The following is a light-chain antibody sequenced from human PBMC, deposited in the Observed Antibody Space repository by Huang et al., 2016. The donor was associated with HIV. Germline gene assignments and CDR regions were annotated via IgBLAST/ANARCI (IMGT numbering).Light chain of an antibody. J-gene: IGKJ2*01. CDR2: GAS. Sequence: AIRMTQSPSSLSASTGDRVTITCRASQGISSYLAWYQQKPGKAPKLLIDGASTLQSGVPSRFSGSGFGTDFTLTISSLQSEDLGSYHCQQYYTYPHSFGQGTKLEI. CDR1: QGISSY. V-gene: IGKV1-8*01. CDR3: QQYYTYPHS.